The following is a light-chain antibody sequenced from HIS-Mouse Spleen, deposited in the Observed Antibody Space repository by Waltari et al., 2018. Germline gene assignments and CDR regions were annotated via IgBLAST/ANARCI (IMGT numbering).Light chain of an antibody. CDR2: DAS. V-gene: IGKV3-11*01. Sequence: EIVLTQSPATLSLSPGERATLPCRASQMLSSYLAWYQPKPGQAPRLLIYDASNRATGIPARFSGSGSGTDFTLTISSLEPEDFAVYYCQQRSNWPTFGGGTKVEIK. CDR1: QMLSSY. J-gene: IGKJ4*01. CDR3: QQRSNWPT.